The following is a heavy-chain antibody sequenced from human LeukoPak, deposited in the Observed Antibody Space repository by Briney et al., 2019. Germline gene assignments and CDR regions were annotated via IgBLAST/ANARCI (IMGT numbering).Heavy chain of an antibody. CDR3: ARDPPGRLGYSPFDF. D-gene: IGHD5-24*01. Sequence: GSLRLSCAASGFTVSSNYMSWVRQAPGKGLEWVSVIYSGGSTYYADSVKGRFTISRDNSKNTLYLQMNSLRAEDTALYYCARDPPGRLGYSPFDFWGQGTPVTVSS. CDR2: IYSGGST. V-gene: IGHV3-66*01. J-gene: IGHJ4*02. CDR1: GFTVSSNY.